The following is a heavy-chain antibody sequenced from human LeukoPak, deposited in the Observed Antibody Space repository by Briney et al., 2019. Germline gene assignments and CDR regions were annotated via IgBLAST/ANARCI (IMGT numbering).Heavy chain of an antibody. CDR3: GRSSATVDRHFDY. CDR1: AGSFSGYY. Sequence: SETLSLTCAVYAGSFSGYYWSWIRPPPGKGLEWIGETNHSGSTNYNPSLRSRATITVTSTKTQFTLKLRPVTAATTAEYYGGRSSATVDRHFDYWGQGTLVTVSS. J-gene: IGHJ4*02. V-gene: IGHV4-34*01. CDR2: TNHSGST.